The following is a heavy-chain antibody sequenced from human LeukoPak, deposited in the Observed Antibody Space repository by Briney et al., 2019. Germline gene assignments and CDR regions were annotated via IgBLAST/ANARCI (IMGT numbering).Heavy chain of an antibody. CDR3: AKSGNRWSHFGY. Sequence: GGSLTLTCAASGFTFFNYAMNWVRQAPGKGLEWVSDIDNDGSKTYYIDSVKGRFTISRDNSKNTLYLQMNNLSPEDTALYYCAKSGNRWSHFGYWPRGILVSVSS. CDR2: IDNDGSKT. CDR1: GFTFFNYA. V-gene: IGHV3-23*03. J-gene: IGHJ4*01. D-gene: IGHD3-3*01.